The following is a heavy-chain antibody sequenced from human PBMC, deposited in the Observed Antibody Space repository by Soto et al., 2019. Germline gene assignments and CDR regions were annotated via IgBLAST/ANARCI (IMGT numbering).Heavy chain of an antibody. V-gene: IGHV5-10-1*01. J-gene: IGHJ4*02. CDR2: IDPSDSYT. D-gene: IGHD4-4*01. Sequence: PGESLKISCKGSGYSFTSYWISWVRQMPGKGLEWMGRIDPSDSYTNYSPSFQGHVTISADKSISTAYLQWSSLKASDTAMYYCARHKDYSNRFDYWGQGTLVTVSS. CDR3: ARHKDYSNRFDY. CDR1: GYSFTSYW.